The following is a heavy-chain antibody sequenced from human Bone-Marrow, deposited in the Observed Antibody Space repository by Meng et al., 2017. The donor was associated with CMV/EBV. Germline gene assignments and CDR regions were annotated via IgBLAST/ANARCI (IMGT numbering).Heavy chain of an antibody. CDR3: AKETDNGWHIQY. J-gene: IGHJ4*02. Sequence: GESLKISCSTSGFTFSTSGLYWVRQAPGKGLEWLTFISDDGNNKHFADSMKGRLTVSRDNSKGTLYLQMNSLGPDDTAIYYCAKETDNGWHIQYWGQGELVTVSS. V-gene: IGHV3-30*18. CDR1: GFTFSTSG. D-gene: IGHD6-19*01. CDR2: ISDDGNNK.